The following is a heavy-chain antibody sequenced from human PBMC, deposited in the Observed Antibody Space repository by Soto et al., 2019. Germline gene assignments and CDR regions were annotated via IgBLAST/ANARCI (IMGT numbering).Heavy chain of an antibody. Sequence: SATLSLTCTVSGCSISSGAYYWSWIRQAPGKGLEWIGYIYYSGSTYYNPSLKSRVTISVDTSKNQFSLKLSSVTAADTAVYYCARDGYYDSSGRYYFDYWGQGTLVTVS. J-gene: IGHJ4*02. CDR3: ARDGYYDSSGRYYFDY. CDR2: IYYSGST. D-gene: IGHD3-22*01. V-gene: IGHV4-30-4*01. CDR1: GCSISSGAYY.